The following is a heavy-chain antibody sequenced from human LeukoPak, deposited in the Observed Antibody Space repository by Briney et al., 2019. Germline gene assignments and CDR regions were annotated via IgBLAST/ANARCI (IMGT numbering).Heavy chain of an antibody. D-gene: IGHD1-7*01. CDR3: AKAYNWNYNYYFDY. V-gene: IGHV3-74*01. J-gene: IGHJ4*02. CDR2: INSDGSST. CDR1: GFTFSSYW. Sequence: GGSLRLSCAASGFTFSSYWMHWVRQAPGKGLVWVSRINSDGSSTSYADSVKGRFTISRDNAKNTLDLQMNSLRTEDTALYYCAKAYNWNYNYYFDYWGQGTLVTVSS.